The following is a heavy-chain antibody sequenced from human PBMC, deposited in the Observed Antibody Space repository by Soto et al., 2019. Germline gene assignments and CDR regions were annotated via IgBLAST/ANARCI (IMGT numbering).Heavy chain of an antibody. D-gene: IGHD1-26*01. V-gene: IGHV1-2*02. CDR3: ARGVGRTPGLYYYYGMDV. Sequence: QVQLVQSGAEVKKPGASVKVSCKASGYTFTGYYMHWVRQAPGQGLEWMGWINPNSGGTNYAQKFQGRVTMTRDTSISTAYMELSRLRSDDTAVYYCARGVGRTPGLYYYYGMDVWGQGTTFTVSS. CDR1: GYTFTGYY. CDR2: INPNSGGT. J-gene: IGHJ6*02.